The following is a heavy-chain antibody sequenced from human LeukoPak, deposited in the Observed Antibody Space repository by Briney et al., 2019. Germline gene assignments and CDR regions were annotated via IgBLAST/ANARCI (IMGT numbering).Heavy chain of an antibody. J-gene: IGHJ4*02. CDR1: GFTFSSYA. V-gene: IGHV3-23*01. CDR2: ISGSGGST. D-gene: IGHD3-3*01. Sequence: GGSLRLSCAASGFTFSSYAMSWVRQAPGKGLEWLSAISGSGGSTYYADSVKGRFTISRDNSKSTLYLQMNSLRAEDTAVYYCAKDLLHYDFWSGYPWGAFDYWGQGTLVTVSS. CDR3: AKDLLHYDFWSGYPWGAFDY.